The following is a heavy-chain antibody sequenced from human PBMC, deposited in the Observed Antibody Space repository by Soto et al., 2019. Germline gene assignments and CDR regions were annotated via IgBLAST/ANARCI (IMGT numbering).Heavy chain of an antibody. Sequence: SETLSLTCTVSGGSISSYYWSWIRQPPGKGLEWIGYIYYSGSTNYNPSLKSRVTISVDTSKNQFSLKLSSVTAADTAVYYCARDIRLGFLEGRDAFDIWGQGTMVTVSS. CDR3: ARDIRLGFLEGRDAFDI. D-gene: IGHD3-3*01. CDR1: GGSISSYY. V-gene: IGHV4-59*01. CDR2: IYYSGST. J-gene: IGHJ3*02.